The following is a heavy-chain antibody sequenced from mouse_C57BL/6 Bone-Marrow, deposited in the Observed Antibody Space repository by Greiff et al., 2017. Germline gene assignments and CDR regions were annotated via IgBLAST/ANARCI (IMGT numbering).Heavy chain of an antibody. CDR2: IWRGGST. V-gene: IGHV2-5*01. CDR3: AKNWLRRGYYYAMDY. D-gene: IGHD2-2*01. CDR1: GFSLTSYG. J-gene: IGHJ4*01. Sequence: VQLQQSGPGLVQPSQSLSITCTVSGFSLTSYGVHWVRQSPGKGLEWLGVIWRGGSTDYNAAFMSRLSITKDNSKSQVFFKMNSLQADDTAIYYCAKNWLRRGYYYAMDYWGQGTSVTVSS.